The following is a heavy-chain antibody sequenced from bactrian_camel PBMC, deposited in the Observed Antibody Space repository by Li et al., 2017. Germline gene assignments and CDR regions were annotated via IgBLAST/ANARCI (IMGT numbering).Heavy chain of an antibody. V-gene: IGHV3S53*01. J-gene: IGHJ4*01. D-gene: IGHD2*01. CDR1: GIIYSSYC. CDR3: AYTRGQCFLNIRDAFSL. CDR2: IDVNGIT. Sequence: HVQLVESGGGSVQTGGSLRLSCVASGIIYSSYCMGWFRHLPGKEREGVAAIDVNGITMYADSVRGRFAISEENGKNKNTLYLQMNSLKPEDTAMYYCAYTRGQCFLNIRDAFSLWGQGTQVTVS.